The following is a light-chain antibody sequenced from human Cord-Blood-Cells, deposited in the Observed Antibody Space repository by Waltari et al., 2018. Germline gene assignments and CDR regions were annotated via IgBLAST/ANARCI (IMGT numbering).Light chain of an antibody. CDR3: QQYYSTPLT. V-gene: IGKV4-1*01. CDR1: QSVLYSSNNKNY. CDR2: WAS. Sequence: DIVMTQSPDSLAVSLGERATINFKSSQSVLYSSNNKNYLACYQQKPGQPPKLLIYWASTREYGVPDRFSGSGSGTDFTLTISSLQAEDVAVYYCQQYYSTPLTFGGGTKVEIK. J-gene: IGKJ4*01.